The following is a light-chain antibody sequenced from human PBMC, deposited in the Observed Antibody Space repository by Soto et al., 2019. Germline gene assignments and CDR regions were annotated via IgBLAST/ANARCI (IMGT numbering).Light chain of an antibody. CDR1: SSDVGSYNL. CDR3: CSYAGSYV. Sequence: QSVLTQPASVSGSPGQSITISCTGTSSDVGSYNLVSWYQQHPCKAPQLMIYEGCKRPSGVSNRFSGSKSGNTASLTIAGLQAEYEADYYCCSYAGSYVFGTGTKLTVL. J-gene: IGLJ1*01. V-gene: IGLV2-23*01. CDR2: EGC.